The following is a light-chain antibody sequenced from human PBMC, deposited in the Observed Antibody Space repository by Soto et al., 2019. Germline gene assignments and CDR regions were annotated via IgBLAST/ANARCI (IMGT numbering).Light chain of an antibody. J-gene: IGKJ5*01. V-gene: IGKV3-20*01. CDR1: QSVSTY. CDR2: GAS. CDR3: QQYGSSPGIT. Sequence: EIVLTQSPATLSLSPGERATRSCSARQSVSTYLAWYQQKPGQAPRLLIYGASSRASGIPDRFSGSGSGTDFTLTISRLEPEDFAVYYCQQYGSSPGITFGQGTRLEIK.